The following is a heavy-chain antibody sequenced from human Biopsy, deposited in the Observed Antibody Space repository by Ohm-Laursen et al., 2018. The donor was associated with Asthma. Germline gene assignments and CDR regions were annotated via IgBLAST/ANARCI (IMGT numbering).Heavy chain of an antibody. V-gene: IGHV1-69*13. D-gene: IGHD2-2*01. CDR2: INSVFGTT. J-gene: IGHJ4*02. Sequence: SVKVSCKPLGGTFNTYVIGWVRQAPGQGLEWMGGINSVFGTTTYPQKFQDRVTITADDSTSTVYMELSSLRSEDTAVYYCARKAGSCISRTCYSLDFWGQGTLVTASS. CDR1: GGTFNTYV. CDR3: ARKAGSCISRTCYSLDF.